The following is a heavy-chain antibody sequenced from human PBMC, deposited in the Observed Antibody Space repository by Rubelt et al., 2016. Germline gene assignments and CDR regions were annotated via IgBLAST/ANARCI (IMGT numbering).Heavy chain of an antibody. Sequence: PGGSLRLSCAASGFTFSSYWMSWVRQAPGKGLEWVANIKQDGSEKYYVDSVEGRFTISRDNAKNSLYLQMNSLRAEDTAVYYCAGAYCSGDCYSSWFDPWGQGTLVTVSS. CDR3: AGAYCSGDCYSSWFDP. V-gene: IGHV3-7*04. CDR2: IKQDGSEK. CDR1: GFTFSSYW. J-gene: IGHJ5*02. D-gene: IGHD2-21*01.